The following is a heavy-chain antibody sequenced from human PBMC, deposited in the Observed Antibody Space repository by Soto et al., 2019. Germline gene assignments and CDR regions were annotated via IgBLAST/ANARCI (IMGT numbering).Heavy chain of an antibody. D-gene: IGHD2-2*01. Sequence: QVQLQESGPGLVKPSETLSLTCTVSGGSINNNYWSWIRQPPGKGLEWIGYIYSSGRTKYNPSLKTRVTIPPDTANNHLSLEPNSGTPADTAVYYCARGFASHDFWGQGTLVTVSS. CDR3: ARGFASHDF. J-gene: IGHJ4*02. V-gene: IGHV4-59*01. CDR1: GGSINNNY. CDR2: IYSSGRT.